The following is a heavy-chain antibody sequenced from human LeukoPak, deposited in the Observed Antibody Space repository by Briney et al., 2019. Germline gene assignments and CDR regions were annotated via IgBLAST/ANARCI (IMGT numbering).Heavy chain of an antibody. D-gene: IGHD4-17*01. CDR1: GFTFSSYA. V-gene: IGHV3-23*01. CDR2: ISISGTKT. CDR3: ANEIRPNDY. Sequence: GRSLRLSCAASGFTFSSYAMHWVRQAPGKGLEWLSAISISGTKTYYGDSVKGRFFISRDNSKNTLYLHMNSLRVEDTGIYYCANEIRPNDYWGQGTLVTVAS. J-gene: IGHJ4*02.